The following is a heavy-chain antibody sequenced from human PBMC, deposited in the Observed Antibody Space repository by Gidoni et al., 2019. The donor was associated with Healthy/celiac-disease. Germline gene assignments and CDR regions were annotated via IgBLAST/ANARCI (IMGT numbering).Heavy chain of an antibody. V-gene: IGHV3-21*01. D-gene: IGHD1-26*01. J-gene: IGHJ3*02. Sequence: EVQLVESGGGLVKPGRSLRLSCAASGFPFSLYTITWLRQAPGNGLEWVSSISISSSHISYADSVKGRFTISRDNAKNSLYLQMNSLRAEDTAVYYCARECPPRSGSDPDGSHDAFDIWGQGTMVTVSS. CDR1: GFPFSLYT. CDR3: ARECPPRSGSDPDGSHDAFDI. CDR2: ISISSSHI.